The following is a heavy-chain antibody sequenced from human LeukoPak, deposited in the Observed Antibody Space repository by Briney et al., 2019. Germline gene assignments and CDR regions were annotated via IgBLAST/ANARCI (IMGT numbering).Heavy chain of an antibody. V-gene: IGHV1-18*01. CDR3: ATGLRYFVPYAFDI. CDR2: ISAYNGNT. J-gene: IGHJ3*02. Sequence: ASVTVSFKASGYTFTSYGISWVRQAPGQGLGRMGWISAYNGNTNYAQKFQGRVTMTEDTSTDTAYMELSSLRSEDTAVYYCATGLRYFVPYAFDIWGQGTMVTVSS. CDR1: GYTFTSYG. D-gene: IGHD3-9*01.